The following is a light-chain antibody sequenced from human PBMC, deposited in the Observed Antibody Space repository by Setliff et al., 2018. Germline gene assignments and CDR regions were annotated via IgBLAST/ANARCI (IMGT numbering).Light chain of an antibody. V-gene: IGLV2-14*03. CDR1: TSDIGAYNY. Sequence: QSVLTQPASVSGSPGQSITISCTGSTSDIGAYNYVAWYQQNPGKAPKLMIYDVSVRPSGVSSRFSGSKSGNTASLTISGLQAEDEADYYCSSYSSRTTLDVFGTGTK. CDR2: DVS. CDR3: SSYSSRTTLDV. J-gene: IGLJ1*01.